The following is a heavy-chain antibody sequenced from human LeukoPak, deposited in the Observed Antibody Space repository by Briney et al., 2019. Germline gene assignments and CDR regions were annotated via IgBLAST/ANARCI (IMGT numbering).Heavy chain of an antibody. Sequence: SETLSPTCAVYGGSFSGYYWSWIRQPPGKGLEWIGEINHSGSTNYNPSLKSRVTISVDTSKNQFSLKLSSVTAADTAVYYCASVLRYFAYNWFDPWGQGTLVTVSS. J-gene: IGHJ5*02. CDR1: GGSFSGYY. CDR2: INHSGST. D-gene: IGHD3-9*01. V-gene: IGHV4-34*01. CDR3: ASVLRYFAYNWFDP.